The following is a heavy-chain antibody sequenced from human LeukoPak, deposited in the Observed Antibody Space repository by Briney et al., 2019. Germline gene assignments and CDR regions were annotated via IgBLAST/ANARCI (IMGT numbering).Heavy chain of an antibody. D-gene: IGHD3-3*01. Sequence: GGSLRLSCAASGFTFSSYAMSWVRQAPGKGLEWVANIKQDGIEKYYVDSVKGRFPISRDNAKNSLYLQMNSLRAEDTAVYYCARDSWVLRFPSHYYYYMDVWGKGTTVTVSS. CDR1: GFTFSSYA. J-gene: IGHJ6*03. CDR3: ARDSWVLRFPSHYYYYMDV. V-gene: IGHV3-7*01. CDR2: IKQDGIEK.